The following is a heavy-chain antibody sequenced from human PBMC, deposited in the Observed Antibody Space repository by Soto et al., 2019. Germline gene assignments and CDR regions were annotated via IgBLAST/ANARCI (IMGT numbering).Heavy chain of an antibody. V-gene: IGHV3-48*03. J-gene: IGHJ6*02. Sequence: GGSLRLSCAASGFTFSSYEMNWVRQAPGKGLEWVSYISSSGSTIYYADSVKGRFAISRDNAKNSLYLQMNSLRAEDTAVYYCARDERTVVNMRRRRTNHGMDVWGQGTTVTVSS. CDR2: ISSSGSTI. CDR1: GFTFSSYE. CDR3: ARDERTVVNMRRRRTNHGMDV. D-gene: IGHD2-15*01.